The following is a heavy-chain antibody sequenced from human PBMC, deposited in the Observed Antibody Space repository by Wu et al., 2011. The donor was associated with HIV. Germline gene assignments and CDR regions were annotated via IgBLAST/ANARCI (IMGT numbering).Heavy chain of an antibody. V-gene: IGHV1-8*02. CDR3: AKEVQPYYYDGSGFLDGLDV. CDR2: MNPDLHNT. CDR1: GYTFSNYD. Sequence: QVHLVQSGAEVKKPGSSVKVSCKASGYTFSNYDINWVRQAAGQGLEWMGWMNPDLHNTGYAEKFQGRVSMTWNTSITTTYMDLRSLKPDDTAIYYCAKEVQPYYYDGSGFLDGLDVWGQGTLVTVSS. D-gene: IGHD3-22*01. J-gene: IGHJ3*01.